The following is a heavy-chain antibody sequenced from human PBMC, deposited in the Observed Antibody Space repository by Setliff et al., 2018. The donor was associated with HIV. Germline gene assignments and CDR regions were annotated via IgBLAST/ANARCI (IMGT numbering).Heavy chain of an antibody. CDR2: MNPNSGNT. CDR3: ARVGRLHYRTPFYYYGMDV. J-gene: IGHJ6*02. Sequence: ASVKVSCKASGYTFPSYDINWVRQATGQGLEWMGWMNPNSGNTGYAQKFQGRLTMTRNTSISTVNMELSSRRSEDTAVYFCARVGRLHYRTPFYYYGMDVWGQGTTVTVSS. CDR1: GYTFPSYD. V-gene: IGHV1-8*01. D-gene: IGHD3-16*02.